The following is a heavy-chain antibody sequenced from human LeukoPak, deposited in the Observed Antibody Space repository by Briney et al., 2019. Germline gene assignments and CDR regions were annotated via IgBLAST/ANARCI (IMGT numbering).Heavy chain of an antibody. CDR1: GYTFTVYY. CDR3: ARVGFERPRSSITVVRGVIRPNAFDL. J-gene: IGHJ3*01. D-gene: IGHD3-10*01. CDR2: INPNSGDT. Sequence: ASVKVSCKASGYTFTVYYMHWVRLAPGQGLEWMGRINPNSGDTKYAQNFQGRVTMTRDTSIDTAYMDLSRLRSDDTAVYYCARVGFERPRSSITVVRGVIRPNAFDLWGQGTMVTVSS. V-gene: IGHV1-2*02.